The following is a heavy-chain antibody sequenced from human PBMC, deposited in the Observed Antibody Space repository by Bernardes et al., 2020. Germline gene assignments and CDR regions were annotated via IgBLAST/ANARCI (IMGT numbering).Heavy chain of an antibody. Sequence: GGSLRLSCAASGFTFSSYSMNWVRQAPGKGLEWVSSISSSSSYIYYADSVKGRFTISRDNAKNSLYLQMNSLRAEDTAVYYCARSGDSSGYYYPTYAFDIWGQGTMVTVSS. D-gene: IGHD3-22*01. CDR3: ARSGDSSGYYYPTYAFDI. J-gene: IGHJ3*02. V-gene: IGHV3-21*01. CDR2: ISSSSSYI. CDR1: GFTFSSYS.